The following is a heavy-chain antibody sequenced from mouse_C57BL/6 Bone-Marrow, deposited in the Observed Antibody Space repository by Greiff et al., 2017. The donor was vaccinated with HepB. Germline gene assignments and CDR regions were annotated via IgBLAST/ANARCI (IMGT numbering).Heavy chain of an antibody. V-gene: IGHV1-9*01. CDR3: ARELFITTVVGYWYFDV. CDR1: GYTFTGYW. J-gene: IGHJ1*03. Sequence: VQLQQSGAELMKPGASVKLSCKATGYTFTGYWIEWVKQRLGHGLEWIGEILPGSGSTNYNEKFKGKATFTADTSSNTAYMQRSSLTTEDSAIYYCARELFITTVVGYWYFDVWGTGTTVTVSS. D-gene: IGHD1-1*01. CDR2: ILPGSGST.